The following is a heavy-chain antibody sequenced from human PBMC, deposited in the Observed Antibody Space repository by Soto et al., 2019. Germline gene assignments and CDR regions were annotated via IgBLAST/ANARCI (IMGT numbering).Heavy chain of an antibody. CDR2: ISGSGDST. CDR3: AKEGTGGSGRYSAEYVQH. V-gene: IGHV3-23*01. D-gene: IGHD3-10*01. J-gene: IGHJ1*01. Sequence: EVQLLESGGGLVQPGGSLRLSCAASGFIYSNYVMSWVRQAPGKGLEWVSRISGSGDSTYYADSVKAHFTITRDNSKNKKERQTNSLRGEDTAGYYRAKEGTGGSGRYSAEYVQHWGQGTLVTVSS. CDR1: GFIYSNYV.